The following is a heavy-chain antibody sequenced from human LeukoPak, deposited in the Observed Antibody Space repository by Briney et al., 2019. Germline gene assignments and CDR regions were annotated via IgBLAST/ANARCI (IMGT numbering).Heavy chain of an antibody. V-gene: IGHV6-1*01. D-gene: IGHD3-16*01. CDR3: TRGRRFYYGMDV. CDR1: GDSVSSTTAA. Sequence: SQTPSLTCAISGDSVSSTTAAWNWVRQSPSRGLEWLGRTYYTSKSKWDTDYAVSLKGRISVSPDISKNQFSLQLNSVTPEDTAVYYCTRGRRFYYGMDVWGQGTTVTVSS. CDR2: TYYTSKSKWDT. J-gene: IGHJ6*02.